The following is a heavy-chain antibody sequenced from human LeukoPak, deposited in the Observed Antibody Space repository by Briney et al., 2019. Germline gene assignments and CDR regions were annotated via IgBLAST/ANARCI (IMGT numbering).Heavy chain of an antibody. CDR1: AGSFSGYY. CDR2: INHSGST. J-gene: IGHJ4*02. CDR3: ARACKHYDILTGYYIRAYYFDY. Sequence: SETLSLTCAVYAGSFSGYYWSWIRQPPGKGLEWIGEINHSGSTNYNPSLKSRVTISVDTSKNQFSLKLSSVTAADTAVYYCARACKHYDILTGYYIRAYYFDYWGQGTLVTVSS. V-gene: IGHV4-34*01. D-gene: IGHD3-9*01.